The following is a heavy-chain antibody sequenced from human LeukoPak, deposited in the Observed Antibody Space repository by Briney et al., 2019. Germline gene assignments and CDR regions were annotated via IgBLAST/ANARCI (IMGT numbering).Heavy chain of an antibody. CDR3: ARIVGPVYYFDY. J-gene: IGHJ4*02. CDR2: INHSGST. Sequence: PSETLSLTCAVYVGSFSGYYWSWIRQSPGKGLEWIGEINHSGSTNYNPSLKSRVTISVDTSKNQFSLKLSSVTAADTAVYYCARIVGPVYYFDYWGQGTLVTVSS. V-gene: IGHV4-34*01. D-gene: IGHD1-14*01. CDR1: VGSFSGYY.